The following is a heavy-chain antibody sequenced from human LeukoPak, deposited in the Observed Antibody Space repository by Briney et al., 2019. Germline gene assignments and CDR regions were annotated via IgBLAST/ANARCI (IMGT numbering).Heavy chain of an antibody. Sequence: PGGSLRLSCAASRFTFSYYAMSWVRQAPGKGLEWVSGISGSGGSTYYADSVKGRFTISRDNSKNTLYLQMNSLRAEDTAVYYCASGGYYDSSSYGMDVWGQGTTVTVSS. V-gene: IGHV3-23*01. CDR2: ISGSGGST. CDR1: RFTFSYYA. J-gene: IGHJ6*02. CDR3: ASGGYYDSSSYGMDV. D-gene: IGHD3-22*01.